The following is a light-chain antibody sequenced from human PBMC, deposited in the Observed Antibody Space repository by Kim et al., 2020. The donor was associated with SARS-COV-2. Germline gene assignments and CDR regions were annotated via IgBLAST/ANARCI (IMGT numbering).Light chain of an antibody. J-gene: IGLJ3*02. CDR3: AAWDDSLNAWL. CDR1: SSNIGSNT. CDR2: SNN. Sequence: ELTQPPSASGTPGQRVTISCSGSSSNIGSNTVNWYQRLPGTAPKLVIYSNNQRPSGVPDRFSGSKSGTSASLAISGLQSEDEAGYYCAAWDDSLNAWLFGGGTQLTVL. V-gene: IGLV1-44*01.